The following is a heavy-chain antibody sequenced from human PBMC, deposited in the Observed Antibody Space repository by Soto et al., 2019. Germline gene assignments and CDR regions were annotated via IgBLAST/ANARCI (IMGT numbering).Heavy chain of an antibody. CDR2: INHRGGT. Sequence: QVQLQQWGAGLLKPSETLSLTCAVYGGSFTPYYHYWNWVRQPPGKGLEWIGEINHRGGTNSNPSLKSRVTISLDTSKNQFSLKLSSVPAADTAVYFCARDLKGETTFVYYYYYIDVWGEGTTVTVAS. D-gene: IGHD3-16*01. J-gene: IGHJ6*03. CDR1: GGSFTPYYHY. CDR3: ARDLKGETTFVYYYYYIDV. V-gene: IGHV4-34*01.